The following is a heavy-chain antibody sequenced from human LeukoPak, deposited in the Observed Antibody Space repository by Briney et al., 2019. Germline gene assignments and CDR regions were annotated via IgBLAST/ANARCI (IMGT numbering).Heavy chain of an antibody. CDR1: GYTFTSYY. V-gene: IGHV1-46*01. CDR3: ARDIYMDV. J-gene: IGHJ6*03. Sequence: ASVKVSCKASGYTFTSYYMHWVRQAPGQGLEWMGIINPSGGSTNYAQKFQGRVTMTTDTSTSTVYMELSRLRSDDTAVYYCARDIYMDVWGKGTTVTLSS. CDR2: INPSGGST.